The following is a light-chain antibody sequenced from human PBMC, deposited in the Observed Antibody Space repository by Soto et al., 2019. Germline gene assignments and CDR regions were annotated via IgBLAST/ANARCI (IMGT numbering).Light chain of an antibody. CDR2: AAS. CDR1: QNIGIY. CDR3: QQSYSTPQIT. V-gene: IGKV1-39*01. J-gene: IGKJ5*01. Sequence: IQMTQSPSSVSASVGDRVTITCRASQNIGIYLNWYQHKPGKAPDLLIYAASSLQSWVPSRFSGSGSGTDFTLTISSLQPDDFAAYYCQQSYSTPQITFGRGTRLEIK.